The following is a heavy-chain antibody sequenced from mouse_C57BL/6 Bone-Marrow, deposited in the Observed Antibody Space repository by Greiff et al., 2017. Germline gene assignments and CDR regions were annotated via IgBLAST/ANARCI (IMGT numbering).Heavy chain of an antibody. CDR1: GYTFTSCW. J-gene: IGHJ4*01. Sequence: QVQLQQPGAELVRPGSSVKLSCKASGYTFTSCWMHWVKQRPIQGLEWIGNIDPSDSETHYNQKFKDKATLTVDKSSSTAYMQLSSLTSEDSAVYYCARGGFLRDYAMGYWGQGTSVTVSS. CDR2: IDPSDSET. CDR3: ARGGFLRDYAMGY. V-gene: IGHV1-52*01.